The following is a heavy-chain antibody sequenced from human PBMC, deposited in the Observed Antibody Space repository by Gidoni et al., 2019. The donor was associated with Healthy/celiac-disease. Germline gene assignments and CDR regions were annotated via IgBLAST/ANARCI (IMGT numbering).Heavy chain of an antibody. V-gene: IGHV3-48*03. D-gene: IGHD5-12*01. CDR3: ARAQWSGYDLDY. CDR1: GFTFSSYE. CDR2: ISSSGSTI. J-gene: IGHJ4*02. Sequence: EVQLVESGGGLVQPGGSLRLSCAASGFTFSSYEMNWVRQAPGKGLEWVSYISSSGSTIYYADSVKGRFTISRDNAKNSLYLQMNSLRAEDTAVYYCARAQWSGYDLDYWGQGTLVTVSS.